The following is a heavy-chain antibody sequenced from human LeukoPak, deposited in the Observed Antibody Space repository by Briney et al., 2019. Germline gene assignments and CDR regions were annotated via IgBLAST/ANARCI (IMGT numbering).Heavy chain of an antibody. CDR3: ARVGWDTAMVDY. CDR2: LWYDGSNQ. CDR1: GFTFRSNG. Sequence: GGSLRLSCVASGFTFRSNGMHWVRQAPGKGLEWVALLWYDGSNQYYADSVKGRFTISRDNSKNTLYLQMNNLRAEDSAVYYCARVGWDTAMVDYWGQGTLVTVSS. D-gene: IGHD5-18*01. J-gene: IGHJ4*02. V-gene: IGHV3-33*01.